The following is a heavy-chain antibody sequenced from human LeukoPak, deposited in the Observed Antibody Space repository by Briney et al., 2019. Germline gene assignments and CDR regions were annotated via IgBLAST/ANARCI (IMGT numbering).Heavy chain of an antibody. V-gene: IGHV1-18*01. D-gene: IGHD3-3*01. J-gene: IGHJ3*02. CDR1: GYTFTSYG. Sequence: ASVKVSCKASGYTFTSYGISWVRQAPGQGLEWMGWISAYSGNTNYAQKLQGRVTMTTDTSTSTAYMELRSLRSDDTAVYYCARDRTIFGVVITDDAFDIWGQGTMVTVSS. CDR2: ISAYSGNT. CDR3: ARDRTIFGVVITDDAFDI.